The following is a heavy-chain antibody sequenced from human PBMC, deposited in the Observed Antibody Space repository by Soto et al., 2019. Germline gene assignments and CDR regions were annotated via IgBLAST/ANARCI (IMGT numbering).Heavy chain of an antibody. CDR3: ARDRESVVVNIRTGAFDI. CDR1: GFTFSSYA. V-gene: IGHV3-30-3*01. CDR2: ISYDGSNK. Sequence: QVQLVESGGGVVQPGRSLRLSCAASGFTFSSYAMHWVRQAPGKGLEWVAVISYDGSNKYYADSVKGRFTISRDNSKNTLYLQMNSLRAEDTAVYYCARDRESVVVNIRTGAFDIWGQGTMVTVSS. J-gene: IGHJ3*02. D-gene: IGHD2-15*01.